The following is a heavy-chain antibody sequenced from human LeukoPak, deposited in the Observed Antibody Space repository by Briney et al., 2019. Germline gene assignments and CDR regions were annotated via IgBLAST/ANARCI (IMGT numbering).Heavy chain of an antibody. V-gene: IGHV4-34*01. CDR2: INHSGST. Sequence: PSETLSLTCAVYGGSFSGYYWSWIRQPPGKGLEWIGEINHSGSTNYNPSLKSRVTISVDTSKNQFSLKLSSVTAADTAVYYCARGLRPGNTLDYWGQGTLVTVSS. D-gene: IGHD2-21*02. J-gene: IGHJ4*02. CDR1: GGSFSGYY. CDR3: ARGLRPGNTLDY.